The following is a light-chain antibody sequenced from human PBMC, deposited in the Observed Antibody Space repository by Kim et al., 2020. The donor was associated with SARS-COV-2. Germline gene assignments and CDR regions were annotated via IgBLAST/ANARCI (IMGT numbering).Light chain of an antibody. CDR1: QGVSSY. CDR2: DAS. V-gene: IGKV3-11*01. CDR3: QQRINWPRLT. Sequence: LSPGKRATLSCRASQGVSSYLVWYQQKPGQAPRLLIYDASNRATGIPARFSGSGSGTDFTLTISSLEPEDFAVYYWQQRINWPRLTFGGGTKV. J-gene: IGKJ4*01.